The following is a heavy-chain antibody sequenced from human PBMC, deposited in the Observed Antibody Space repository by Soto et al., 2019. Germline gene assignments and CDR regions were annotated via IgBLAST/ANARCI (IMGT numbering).Heavy chain of an antibody. V-gene: IGHV4-39*01. D-gene: IGHD6-13*01. CDR1: GDSVSNSGYY. Sequence: SETLSLTCTVSGDSVSNSGYYWGWIRQSPGKRLEWIGSVSFSGSKYYNPSLRSRVTFSVDTSKTLISLKLRSVTAADTAVYYCARSPRSSPYFDYWGQGALVTVSS. J-gene: IGHJ4*02. CDR3: ARSPRSSPYFDY. CDR2: VSFSGSK.